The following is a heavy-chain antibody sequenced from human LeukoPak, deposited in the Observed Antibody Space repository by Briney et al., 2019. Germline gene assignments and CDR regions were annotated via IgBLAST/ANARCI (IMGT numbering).Heavy chain of an antibody. CDR2: IYHSGST. CDR3: TYSGSNYPDY. V-gene: IGHV4-38-2*02. D-gene: IGHD1-26*01. Sequence: PSETLSLTCTVSGYSISSGYYWGWIRQPPGKGLEWIGEIYHSGSTNYNPSLKSRVTISVDKSKNQFSLKLGSVTAADTAVYYCTYSGSNYPDYWGQGTLVTVSS. J-gene: IGHJ4*02. CDR1: GYSISSGYY.